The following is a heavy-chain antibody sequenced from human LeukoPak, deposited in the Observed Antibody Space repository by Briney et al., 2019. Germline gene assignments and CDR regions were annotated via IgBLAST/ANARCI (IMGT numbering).Heavy chain of an antibody. CDR1: GYTFSSYD. CDR3: ARAATFGELGQIGYYYYYYMDV. Sequence: ASVKVSCKASGYTFSSYDINWVRQATGQGLEWRGWMNPNSGNTGYTQKFQGRVTITRNTSISTASMELSSLRSENTAVYYCARAATFGELGQIGYYYYYYMDVWGKGTTVTVSS. D-gene: IGHD3-10*01. CDR2: MNPNSGNT. V-gene: IGHV1-8*03. J-gene: IGHJ6*03.